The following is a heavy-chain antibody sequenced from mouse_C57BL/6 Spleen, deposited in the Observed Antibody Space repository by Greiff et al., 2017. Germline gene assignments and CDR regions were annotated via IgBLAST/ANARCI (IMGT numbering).Heavy chain of an antibody. V-gene: IGHV1-80*01. CDR2: IYSGDGDT. Sequence: QVQLQQSGAELVKPGASVKISCKASGYAFSSYWMNWVKQRPGKGLEWIGQIYSGDGDTNYIGSFKGKVTLTADKSSSTAYMQLSRLNSEDSAVYVCARNSPDWYIEVWGTGTTVTVSS. CDR3: ARNSPDWYIEV. J-gene: IGHJ1*03. CDR1: GYAFSSYW.